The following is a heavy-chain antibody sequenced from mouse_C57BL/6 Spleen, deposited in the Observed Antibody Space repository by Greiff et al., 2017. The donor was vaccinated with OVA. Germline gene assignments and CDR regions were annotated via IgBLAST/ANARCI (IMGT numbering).Heavy chain of an antibody. Sequence: EVQLQESGGGLVKPGGSLKLSCAASGFTFSDYGMHWVRQAPEKGLEWVAYISSGSSTIYYADTVKGRFTISRDNAKNTLFLQMTSLRSEDTAMYYCARNYYGSWYAMDYWGQGTSVTVSS. CDR1: GFTFSDYG. CDR3: ARNYYGSWYAMDY. D-gene: IGHD1-1*01. CDR2: ISSGSSTI. V-gene: IGHV5-17*01. J-gene: IGHJ4*01.